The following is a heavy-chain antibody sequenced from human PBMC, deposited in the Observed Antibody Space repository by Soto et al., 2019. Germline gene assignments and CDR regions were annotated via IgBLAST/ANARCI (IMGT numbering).Heavy chain of an antibody. D-gene: IGHD3-10*01. Sequence: GGSLRLSCAASGFTFDDYAMHWVRQAPGKGLEWVSGISWNSGSIGYADSVKGRFTISRDNAKNSLYLQMNSLRAEDTALYYCAKESTRWFGESEIDYWGQGTLVTVSS. V-gene: IGHV3-9*01. J-gene: IGHJ4*02. CDR3: AKESTRWFGESEIDY. CDR1: GFTFDDYA. CDR2: ISWNSGSI.